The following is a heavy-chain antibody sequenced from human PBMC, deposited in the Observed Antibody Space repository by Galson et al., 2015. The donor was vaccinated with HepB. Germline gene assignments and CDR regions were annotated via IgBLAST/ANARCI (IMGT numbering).Heavy chain of an antibody. CDR1: GFTFSSYW. J-gene: IGHJ4*02. Sequence: SLRLSCAASGFTFSSYWMSWVRQAPGKGLEWVANIKQDGSEKYYVDSVKGRFTISRDNAKNSLYLQMNSLRAEDTAVYYCARDGRWLAYYFDYWGQGTLVTVSS. CDR3: ARDGRWLAYYFDY. V-gene: IGHV3-7*01. D-gene: IGHD5-24*01. CDR2: IKQDGSEK.